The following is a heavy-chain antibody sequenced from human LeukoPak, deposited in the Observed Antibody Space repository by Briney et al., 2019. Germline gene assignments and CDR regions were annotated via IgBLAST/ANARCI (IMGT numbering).Heavy chain of an antibody. D-gene: IGHD4-17*01. J-gene: IGHJ4*02. CDR3: AKERTDYALDY. V-gene: IGHV3-30*18. CDR1: GFTFSRYS. Sequence: PGGSLRLSCAASGFTFSRYSMNWVRQAPGKGLEWVAVISYDGSNKYYADSVKGRFTISRDNSKNTLYLQVNSLRAEDTAVYYCAKERTDYALDYWGQGTLVTVSS. CDR2: ISYDGSNK.